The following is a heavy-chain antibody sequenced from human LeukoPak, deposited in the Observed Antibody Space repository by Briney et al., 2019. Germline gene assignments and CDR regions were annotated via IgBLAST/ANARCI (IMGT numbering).Heavy chain of an antibody. D-gene: IGHD5-24*01. J-gene: IGHJ4*02. V-gene: IGHV3-23*01. CDR1: GFTFSSYA. Sequence: PGGSLRLSCAASGFTFSSYAMSWVRQAPGKGLEWVSAISGSGGSTYYADSVKGRFTISRDNSKNTLYLQMSSLRAEDTAVYYCAKDGDGYNSHFDYWGQGTLVTVSS. CDR2: ISGSGGST. CDR3: AKDGDGYNSHFDY.